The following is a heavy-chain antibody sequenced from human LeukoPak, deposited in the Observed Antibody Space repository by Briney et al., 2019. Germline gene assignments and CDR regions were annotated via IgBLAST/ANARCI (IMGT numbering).Heavy chain of an antibody. Sequence: GGSLRLSCAASGFTFSSYAMSWVRQAPGKGLEWVSAISGSGGSTYYADSAKGRFTISRDNSKNTLYLQMNSLRAEDTAVYYCAKVPKPTQQLEHHWGQGTLVTVSS. CDR2: ISGSGGST. V-gene: IGHV3-23*01. J-gene: IGHJ5*02. CDR1: GFTFSSYA. D-gene: IGHD6-13*01. CDR3: AKVPKPTQQLEHH.